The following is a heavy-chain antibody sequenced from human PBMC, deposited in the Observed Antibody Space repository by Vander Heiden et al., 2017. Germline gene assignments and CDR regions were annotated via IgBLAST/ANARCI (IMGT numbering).Heavy chain of an antibody. CDR3: ATGVVVGYYFDS. CDR2: ISYDGSNT. D-gene: IGHD2-15*01. Sequence: QVQLVESGGGVVQHGRAPRPSCAHSALPFSSYAMHWVRQARGKGLEWVAVISYDGSNTYYADSVKGRFTISRDNSKNTLYLQMNSLRAEDTALYYCATGVVVGYYFDSWGQGTLVTVSS. J-gene: IGHJ4*02. CDR1: ALPFSSYA. V-gene: IGHV3-30-3*01.